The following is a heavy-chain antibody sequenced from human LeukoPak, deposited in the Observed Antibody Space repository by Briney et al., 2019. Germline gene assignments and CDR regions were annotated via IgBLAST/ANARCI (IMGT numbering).Heavy chain of an antibody. V-gene: IGHV1-46*01. CDR3: APSVRSGGSYYFDY. D-gene: IGHD2-15*01. Sequence: ASAKVSCKASGDRFTKYYIHWVRQAPGQGLEWMGIINPSDGGTTYTQKFQGRVTMTTDTSTSTVNMELSSLRSEDTAVYYCAPSVRSGGSYYFDYWGQGSLVTVSS. CDR1: GDRFTKYY. J-gene: IGHJ4*02. CDR2: INPSDGGT.